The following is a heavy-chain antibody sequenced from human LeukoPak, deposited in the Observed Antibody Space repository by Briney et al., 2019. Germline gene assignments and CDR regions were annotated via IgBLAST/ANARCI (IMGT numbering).Heavy chain of an antibody. CDR1: GGSISLYY. J-gene: IGHJ4*02. CDR3: ARGRGSLTY. Sequence: TPSETLSLTCTVSGGSISLYYWSWIRQPPGKGLEWIGYFYDTRSPKYNPSLERRVTISVDMSRNQFPLNLTSVTAADTAVYYCARGRGSLTYWGQGTLATVSS. CDR2: FYDTRSP. V-gene: IGHV4-59*01. D-gene: IGHD3-10*01.